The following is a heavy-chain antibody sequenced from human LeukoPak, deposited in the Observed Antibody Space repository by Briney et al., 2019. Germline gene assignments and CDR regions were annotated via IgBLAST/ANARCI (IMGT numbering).Heavy chain of an antibody. V-gene: IGHV1-69*06. J-gene: IGHJ3*02. Sequence: SVKVSCKASGGTFSSYAISWVRQAPGQGLEWMGGIIPIFGTANYAQRFQGRVTITADKSTSTAYMELSSLRSEDSAVYYCARSKTPPDAFDIWGQGTMVTVSS. CDR3: ARSKTPPDAFDI. CDR1: GGTFSSYA. CDR2: IIPIFGTA.